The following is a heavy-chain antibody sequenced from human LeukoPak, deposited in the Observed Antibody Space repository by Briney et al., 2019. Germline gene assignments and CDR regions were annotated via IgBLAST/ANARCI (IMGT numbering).Heavy chain of an antibody. D-gene: IGHD2-15*01. CDR1: GGSISSTNYY. V-gene: IGHV4-39*01. CDR2: VHHGGST. J-gene: IGHJ6*02. CDR3: ASEPACSGGSCYSYYYGMDV. Sequence: PSETLSLTCTVSGGSISSTNYYWGWIRQPPGKGLEWIGSVHHGGSTYYNPSLKSRVTISVDTSKNQFTLNLSSVTAADTAVYYCASEPACSGGSCYSYYYGMDVWGQGTTVTVSS.